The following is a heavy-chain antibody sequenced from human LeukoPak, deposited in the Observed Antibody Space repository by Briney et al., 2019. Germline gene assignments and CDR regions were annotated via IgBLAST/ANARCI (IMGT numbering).Heavy chain of an antibody. CDR1: GGSISSYY. D-gene: IGHD6-13*01. J-gene: IGHJ4*02. CDR2: IYYSGST. V-gene: IGHV4-59*01. Sequence: SETLSLTCTVSGGSISSYYWSWIRRPPGKGLEWIGYIYYSGSTKYNPSLKSRVTISVDTSKNQFSLKLSSVTAADTAVYYCARGAAGTQNGYFDYWGQGTLVTVSS. CDR3: ARGAAGTQNGYFDY.